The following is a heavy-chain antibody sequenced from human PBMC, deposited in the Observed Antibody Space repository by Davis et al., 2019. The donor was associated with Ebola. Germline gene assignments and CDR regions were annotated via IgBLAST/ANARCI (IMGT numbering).Heavy chain of an antibody. CDR2: INPNSGGT. CDR1: GYTFTSYD. Sequence: ASVKVSCKASGYTFTSYDINWVRQAPGQGLEWMGWINPNSGGTNYAQKFQGWVTMTRDTSISTAYMELSRLRSDDTAVYYCARDTQPPPHIVGAEDWGQGTLVTVSS. CDR3: ARDTQPPPHIVGAED. D-gene: IGHD1-26*01. V-gene: IGHV1-2*04. J-gene: IGHJ4*02.